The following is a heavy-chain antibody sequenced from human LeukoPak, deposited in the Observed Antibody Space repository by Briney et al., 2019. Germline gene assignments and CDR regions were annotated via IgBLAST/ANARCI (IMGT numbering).Heavy chain of an antibody. D-gene: IGHD5-18*01. CDR1: GGSISSSSSDYY. CDR2: ISYSWTT. Sequence: SETLSLTCTVSGGSISSSSSDYYWGRVRQPPGKGLEWIGSISYSWTTYYNPSLKSRVTMSADTSNSQFSLKLTSLTAADTAVYYCARHRHSHHYDYWGQGTLVTVSS. V-gene: IGHV4-39*01. J-gene: IGHJ4*02. CDR3: ARHRHSHHYDY.